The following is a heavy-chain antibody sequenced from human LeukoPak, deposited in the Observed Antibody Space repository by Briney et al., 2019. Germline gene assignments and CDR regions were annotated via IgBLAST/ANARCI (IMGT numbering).Heavy chain of an antibody. CDR3: ASHIPPPDSSGGFDY. J-gene: IGHJ4*02. CDR1: GGSISSSSYY. V-gene: IGHV4-39*01. CDR2: IYYSGST. Sequence: SETLSLTCTVSGGSISSSSYYWGWIRQPPGKGLEWIGSIYYSGSTYYNPSLKSRVTISVDTSKNQFSLKLSSVTAADTAVYYCASHIPPPDSSGGFDYWGQGTLVTVSS. D-gene: IGHD3-22*01.